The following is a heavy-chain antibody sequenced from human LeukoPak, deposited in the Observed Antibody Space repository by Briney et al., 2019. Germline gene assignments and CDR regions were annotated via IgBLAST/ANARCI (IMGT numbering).Heavy chain of an antibody. J-gene: IGHJ6*03. CDR3: ATRAASSFPYYYYYMDV. V-gene: IGHV3-30*02. D-gene: IGHD6-6*01. CDR2: IRYDGSNK. CDR1: GFTFSSYG. Sequence: PGGALRLSCAASGFTFSSYGMHWVRQAPGKGLEWVAFIRYDGSNKYYADSVKGRFTISRDNSKNTLYLQMNSLRAEDTAVYYCATRAASSFPYYYYYMDVWGKGTTVTVSS.